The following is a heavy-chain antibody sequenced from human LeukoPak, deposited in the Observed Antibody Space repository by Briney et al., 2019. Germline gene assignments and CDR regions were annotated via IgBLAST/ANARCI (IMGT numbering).Heavy chain of an antibody. V-gene: IGHV3-15*07. J-gene: IGHJ4*02. CDR3: TTEVDTTVTTPCD. CDR1: GFTFSNAW. D-gene: IGHD4-17*01. CDR2: IKSKTDGGTT. Sequence: GGSLRLSCAASGFTFSNAWMNWVRQAPGKGLEWVGRIKSKTDGGTTDYAAPVKGRFTISRDDSKNTLYLQTNSLKTEDTAVYYCTTEVDTTVTTPCDWGQGTLVTVSS.